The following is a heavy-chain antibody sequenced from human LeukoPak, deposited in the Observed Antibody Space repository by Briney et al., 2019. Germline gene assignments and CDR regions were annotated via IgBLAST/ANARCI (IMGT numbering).Heavy chain of an antibody. D-gene: IGHD1-1*01. V-gene: IGHV5-51*01. CDR3: ARFERSSSWSSGFV. J-gene: IGHJ3*01. Sequence: GESLKISCQGSGYTFTNYWIAWVRQMPGKGLEWMGVIYPADSDTTYSPSFQGQVTISADKSISTAYLQWTSLKAPDTDMYYCARFERSSSWSSGFVWGQGTMVTVSS. CDR2: IYPADSDT. CDR1: GYTFTNYW.